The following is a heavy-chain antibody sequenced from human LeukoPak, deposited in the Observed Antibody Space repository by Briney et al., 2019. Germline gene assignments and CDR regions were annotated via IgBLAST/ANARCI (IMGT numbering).Heavy chain of an antibody. D-gene: IGHD1-7*01. CDR3: ATGNYHAFDI. J-gene: IGHJ3*02. CDR2: INSDGSST. CDR1: GFIFNTYG. Sequence: PGGSLRLSCAASGFIFNTYGMGWVRQAPGKGLVWVSCINSDGSSTRYADSVKGRFTISRDNAKNTLYLQMNSLRAEDTAVYYCATGNYHAFDIWGQGTMVT. V-gene: IGHV3-74*01.